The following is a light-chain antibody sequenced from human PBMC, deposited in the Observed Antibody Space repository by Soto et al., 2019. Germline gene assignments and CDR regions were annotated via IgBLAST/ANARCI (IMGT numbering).Light chain of an antibody. CDR3: QQYKDLRT. CDR1: QSIDNR. V-gene: IGKV3-15*01. Sequence: TVMTQSPATLSVSPGERATLSCRASQSIDNRLAWYQQRPGQAPRLLIYGVSMRVTGVPARFSGRGSGTEFPLTSSGLQSEDFGVYYWQQYKDLRTFGQGTNVEIK. CDR2: GVS. J-gene: IGKJ1*01.